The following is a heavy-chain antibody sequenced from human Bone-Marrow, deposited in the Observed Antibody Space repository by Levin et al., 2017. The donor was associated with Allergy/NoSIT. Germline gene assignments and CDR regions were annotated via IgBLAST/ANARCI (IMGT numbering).Heavy chain of an antibody. Sequence: GESLKISCKGFGYSFTSYWIGWVRPMPGKGLGWMGIIHPGDSDTKYNPSFQGQVTLSADRSLSTAYLPWSSLEASDTAMYYCSSRGGYMTRVGWFDPWGQGSRVAVSS. V-gene: IGHV5-51*01. J-gene: IGHJ5*02. D-gene: IGHD6-13*01. CDR2: IHPGDSDT. CDR3: SSRGGYMTRVGWFDP. CDR1: GYSFTSYW.